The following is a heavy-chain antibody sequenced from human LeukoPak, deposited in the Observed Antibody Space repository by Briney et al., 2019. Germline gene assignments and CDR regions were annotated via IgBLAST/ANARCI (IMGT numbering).Heavy chain of an antibody. CDR1: GGAISSYY. Sequence: SETLSLTCTVYGGAISSYYWSWIRHPPGKGLEWIGYNYYSGSINYNPSLQSRHTLTVDTSKNQFSLKLTSVTAADTAVYYCARDKYYYYYIDVWGKRTTVTVSS. V-gene: IGHV4-59*01. CDR3: ARDKYYYYYIDV. J-gene: IGHJ6*03. CDR2: NYYSGSI.